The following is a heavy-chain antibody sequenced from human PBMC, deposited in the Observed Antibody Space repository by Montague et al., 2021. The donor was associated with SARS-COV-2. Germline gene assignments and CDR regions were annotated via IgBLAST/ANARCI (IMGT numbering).Heavy chain of an antibody. V-gene: IGHV3-7*01. CDR3: ARVDYQVPYYYYAGMDL. J-gene: IGHJ6*02. CDR1: GFTFTNYW. D-gene: IGHD3/OR15-3a*01. Sequence: SLSLSFSASGFTFTNYWMTWVRLAPGKGLEWVATINQHGGENYYVGSVKGRFTISRDNAKKSVYLQINSLGAEDTAVYYCARVDYQVPYYYYAGMDLWGQGTTVTVSS. CDR2: INQHGGEN.